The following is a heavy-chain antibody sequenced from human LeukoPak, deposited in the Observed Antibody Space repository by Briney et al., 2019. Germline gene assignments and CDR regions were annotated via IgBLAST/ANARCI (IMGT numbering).Heavy chain of an antibody. J-gene: IGHJ3*02. V-gene: IGHV4-39*01. CDR3: ARPAENDAFDI. Sequence: SETLSLTCTVSGGSISSSSYYWGWIRQPPGKGLEWIGSIYYSGSTYYNPSLKSRVTISVDTSKNQFSLRLSSVTAADTAVYYCARPAENDAFDIWGQGTMVTVSS. CDR1: GGSISSSSYY. CDR2: IYYSGST.